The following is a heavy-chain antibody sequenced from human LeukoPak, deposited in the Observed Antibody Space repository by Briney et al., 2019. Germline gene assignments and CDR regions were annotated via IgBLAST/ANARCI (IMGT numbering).Heavy chain of an antibody. CDR3: ARLREGLYHFDS. J-gene: IGHJ4*02. Sequence: ASVSLSCKAFGCTFTGYYIQWMRQAPGQGLEWMGWINPDSGGTKYAQSLQGRVTMTRDTSINTAYMELSRLGSDDTAVYYCARLREGLYHFDSWGQGTLVTVSS. D-gene: IGHD2-2*02. CDR1: GCTFTGYY. CDR2: INPDSGGT. V-gene: IGHV1-2*02.